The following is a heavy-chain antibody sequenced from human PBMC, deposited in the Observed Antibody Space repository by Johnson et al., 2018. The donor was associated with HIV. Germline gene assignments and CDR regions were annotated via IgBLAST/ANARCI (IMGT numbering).Heavy chain of an antibody. CDR3: TKGGGHSSSDHDAFDI. V-gene: IGHV3-30*18. CDR2: ISYDGSNK. J-gene: IGHJ3*02. D-gene: IGHD6-6*01. CDR1: GFTFSIYG. Sequence: QVQLVESGGGVVQPGRSLRLSCAASGFTFSIYGMHWVRQAPGKGLEWVAFISYDGSNKYYADSVKGRFTISRDNSKNTLYLQMNSLRAEDTGVYYCTKGGGHSSSDHDAFDIWGQGTMVTVSS.